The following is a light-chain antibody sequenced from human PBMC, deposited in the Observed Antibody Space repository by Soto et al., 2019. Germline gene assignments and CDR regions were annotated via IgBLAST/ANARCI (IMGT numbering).Light chain of an antibody. J-gene: IGKJ4*01. CDR3: QQHSRSIT. CDR1: QSVNNNY. V-gene: IGKV3-20*01. CDR2: GAS. Sequence: VLTQSPGTLSLSPGERATLSCRASQSVNNNYLAWYQQKPGQSPRLLIYGASIRATAIPDRFSGSGSGTDFTLTISRPEPEDSAVYYCQQHSRSITFGGGTKVEIK.